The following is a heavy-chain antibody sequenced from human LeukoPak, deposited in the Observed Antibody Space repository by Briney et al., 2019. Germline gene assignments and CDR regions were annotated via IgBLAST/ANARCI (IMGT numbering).Heavy chain of an antibody. V-gene: IGHV4-34*01. CDR1: GGSFSGYY. CDR3: AGVEMATIKGYYFDY. Sequence: SETLSLTCAVYGGSFSGYYWSWIRQPPGKGLEWTGEINHSGSTNYNPSLKSRVTISVDTSKNQFSLKLSSVTAADTAVYYCAGVEMATIKGYYFDYWGQGTLVTVSS. D-gene: IGHD5-24*01. J-gene: IGHJ4*02. CDR2: INHSGST.